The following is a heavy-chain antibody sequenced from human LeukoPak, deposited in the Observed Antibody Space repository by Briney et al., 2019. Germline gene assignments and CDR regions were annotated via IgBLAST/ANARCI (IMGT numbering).Heavy chain of an antibody. CDR3: ARGGPYYYDSSGYSVHDAFDI. Sequence: PSETLSLTCTVSGGSISSYYWSWIRQPPGKGLEWIGYIYYSGSTNYNPSLKSRVTISEDTSKNQFSLKLSSVTAADTAVYYCARGGPYYYDSSGYSVHDAFDIWGQGTMVTVSS. CDR1: GGSISSYY. V-gene: IGHV4-59*01. CDR2: IYYSGST. J-gene: IGHJ3*02. D-gene: IGHD3-22*01.